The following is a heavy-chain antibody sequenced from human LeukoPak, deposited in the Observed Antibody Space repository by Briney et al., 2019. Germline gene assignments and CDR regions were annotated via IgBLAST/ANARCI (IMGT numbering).Heavy chain of an antibody. CDR3: ARDYLGYCSSTSCQYNWFDP. CDR2: IIPIFGTA. V-gene: IGHV1-69*05. CDR1: GGTLSSYA. Sequence: SVKVSCKASGGTLSSYAISWVRQAPGQGLEWMGGIIPIFGTANYAQKFQGRVTITTDESTSTAYMELSSLRSEDTAVYYCARDYLGYCSSTSCQYNWFDPWGQGTLVTVSS. J-gene: IGHJ5*02. D-gene: IGHD2-2*01.